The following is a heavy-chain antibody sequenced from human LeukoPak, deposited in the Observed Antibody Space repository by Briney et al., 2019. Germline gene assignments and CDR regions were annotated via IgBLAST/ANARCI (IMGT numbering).Heavy chain of an antibody. CDR3: ARSGYYYDSSGYPEEYWYFDL. D-gene: IGHD3-22*01. V-gene: IGHV4-34*01. J-gene: IGHJ2*01. CDR2: INHSGST. Sequence: PSETLSLTCAVYGGSFSGYYWSWIRQPPGKGLEWIGKINHSGSTNYNPSLKSRVTISVDTSKNQFSLKLSSVTAADTAVYYCARSGYYYDSSGYPEEYWYFDLWGRGTLVTVSS. CDR1: GGSFSGYY.